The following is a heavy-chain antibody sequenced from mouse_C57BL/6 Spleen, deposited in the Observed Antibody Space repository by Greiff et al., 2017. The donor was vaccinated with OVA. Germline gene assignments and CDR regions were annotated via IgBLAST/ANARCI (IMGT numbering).Heavy chain of an antibody. Sequence: EVQLQESGPGLVKPSQSLSLTCSVTGYSITSGYYWNWIRQFPGNKLEWMGYISYDGSNKYNPSLKNRISITRDPSKNQFFLKLNSVTTEDTATYYCARERGAMDYWGQGTSVTVSS. CDR1: GYSITSGYY. J-gene: IGHJ4*01. CDR2: ISYDGSN. CDR3: ARERGAMDY. V-gene: IGHV3-6*01.